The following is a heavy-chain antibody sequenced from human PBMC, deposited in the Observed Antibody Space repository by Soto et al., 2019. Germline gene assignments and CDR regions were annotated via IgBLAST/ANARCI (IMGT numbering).Heavy chain of an antibody. CDR2: TYYRSKWYN. D-gene: IGHD5-12*01. CDR3: ARDHIVATMAAENWFDP. J-gene: IGHJ5*02. Sequence: SQALSLTCAISWDRVSNHSARWNWNKKSPSRGLEWLGRTYYRSKWYNDYAVSVKSRITINPDTSKNQFSLQLNSVTPEDTAVYYCARDHIVATMAAENWFDPWGQGTLVTVSS. V-gene: IGHV6-1*01. CDR1: WDRVSNHSAR.